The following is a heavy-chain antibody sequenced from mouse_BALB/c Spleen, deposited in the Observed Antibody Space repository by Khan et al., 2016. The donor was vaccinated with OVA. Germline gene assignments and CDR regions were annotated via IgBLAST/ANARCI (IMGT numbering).Heavy chain of an antibody. D-gene: IGHD2-1*01. Sequence: VQLKESGPGLVKPSQSLSLTCSVTGYSITSGYYWNWIRQFPGNKLEWVGYISYDGSNNYNQSLKNRISITRDTSKNQFFLKLISVTTEDTATYYCARRNGNYDYAMYYWGQGTSVNVSS. CDR3: ARRNGNYDYAMYY. CDR2: ISYDGSN. V-gene: IGHV3-6*02. CDR1: GYSITSGYY. J-gene: IGHJ4*01.